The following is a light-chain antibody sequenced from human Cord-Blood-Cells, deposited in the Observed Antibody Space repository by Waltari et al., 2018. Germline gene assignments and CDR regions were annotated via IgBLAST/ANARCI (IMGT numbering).Light chain of an antibody. Sequence: SASVGDRVTITCQASQDISNYLNWYQQKPGKAPKLLIYDASNLETGVPSRFSGSGSGTDFTFTISSLQPEDIATYYCQQYDNLLIFTFGPGTKVDIK. CDR3: QQYDNLLIFT. V-gene: IGKV1-33*01. J-gene: IGKJ3*01. CDR2: DAS. CDR1: QDISNY.